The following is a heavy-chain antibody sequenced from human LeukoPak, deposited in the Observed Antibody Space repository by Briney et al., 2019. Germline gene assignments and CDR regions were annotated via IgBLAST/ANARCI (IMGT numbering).Heavy chain of an antibody. D-gene: IGHD4-17*01. V-gene: IGHV4-59*06. CDR2: IYHSGST. Sequence: PSETLSLTCTVSGGSISSYYWSWIRQPAGKGLEWIGYIYHSGSTYYNPSLKSRVTISVDRSKNQFSLKLSSVTAADTAVYYCASYGDYFDYWGQGTLVTVSS. CDR3: ASYGDYFDY. CDR1: GGSISSYY. J-gene: IGHJ4*02.